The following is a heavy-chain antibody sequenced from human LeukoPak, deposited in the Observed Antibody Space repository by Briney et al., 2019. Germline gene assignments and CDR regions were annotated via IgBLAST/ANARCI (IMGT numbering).Heavy chain of an antibody. CDR3: AATYYYDGSGDY. V-gene: IGHV3-48*03. CDR1: GFTFSTYE. Sequence: GGSLRLSCAASGFTFSTYEMNWVRQAPGKGLEWVSYISSTGSNIYYADSVKGRFNISRDNAKTSLYLLMNSLRTEDTAVYYCAATYYYDGSGDYWGQGTLVTVSS. CDR2: ISSTGSNI. J-gene: IGHJ4*02. D-gene: IGHD3-22*01.